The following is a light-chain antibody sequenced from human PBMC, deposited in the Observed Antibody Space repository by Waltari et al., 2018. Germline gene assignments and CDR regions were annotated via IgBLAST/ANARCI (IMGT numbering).Light chain of an antibody. V-gene: IGKV3-11*01. Sequence: ELVLTQSPATLSLSPGERAVLSCTASQSFNNYLAWYQQKPGQAPRLLIYDASTRATGIAARFSGSGSGTDFTLTISSLEPEDSAVYYCQERSDWRGLTFGPGTKVDIK. CDR2: DAS. CDR1: QSFNNY. CDR3: QERSDWRGLT. J-gene: IGKJ3*01.